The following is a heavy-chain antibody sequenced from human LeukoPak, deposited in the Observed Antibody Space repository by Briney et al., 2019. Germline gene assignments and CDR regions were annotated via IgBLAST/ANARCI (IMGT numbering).Heavy chain of an antibody. D-gene: IGHD6-6*01. CDR3: ARDRYSISSLYDF. Sequence: ASVNVSCKASGYTFTSYYIHWVRQAPGQGLEWMGIINPSGGSTTYAQKFQGRVTITRDTPTSTVYMVLSSLRSEDTAVYYCARDRYSISSLYDFWGQGTLVTVSS. CDR2: INPSGGST. V-gene: IGHV1-46*01. CDR1: GYTFTSYY. J-gene: IGHJ4*02.